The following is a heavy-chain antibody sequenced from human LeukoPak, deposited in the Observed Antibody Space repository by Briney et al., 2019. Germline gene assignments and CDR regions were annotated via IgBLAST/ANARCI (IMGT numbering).Heavy chain of an antibody. V-gene: IGHV4-4*07. D-gene: IGHD7-27*01. J-gene: IGHJ4*02. Sequence: SETLSLTCTVSGGSISSYYWSWIRQPAGKGLEWIGRIYTSGSTNYNPSLKGRVTMSVDTSKNQFSLKLSSVTAADTAVYYCARDSGITGEGYFDYWGQGTLVTVSS. CDR2: IYTSGST. CDR3: ARDSGITGEGYFDY. CDR1: GGSISSYY.